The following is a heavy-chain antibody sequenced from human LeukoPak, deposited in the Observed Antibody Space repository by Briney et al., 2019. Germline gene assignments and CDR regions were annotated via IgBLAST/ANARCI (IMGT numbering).Heavy chain of an antibody. Sequence: GGSLRLSCAASGFTFSSYSMNWVRQAPGKGLEWVSYISSSSSTIYYADSVKGRFTISRDNAKNSLYLQMNSLRAEDTAVYYCARDGSGSYYNVVFDYWGQGTLVTVSS. D-gene: IGHD3-10*01. J-gene: IGHJ4*02. CDR1: GFTFSSYS. CDR2: ISSSSSTI. V-gene: IGHV3-48*01. CDR3: ARDGSGSYYNVVFDY.